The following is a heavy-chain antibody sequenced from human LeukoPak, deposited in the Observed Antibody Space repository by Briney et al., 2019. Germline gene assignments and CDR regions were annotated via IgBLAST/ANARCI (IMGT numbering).Heavy chain of an antibody. CDR2: IGGSGGST. Sequence: TGGSLRLSCAASGFSFSSYAMSWVRQAPGKGVEWVSHIGGSGGSTYYADSVKGRFTISRDNSKNTLYLRMNSLRADDTALYYCAKTFDNGHYAGLDYWGQGTLVTVSS. CDR3: AKTFDNGHYAGLDY. CDR1: GFSFSSYA. V-gene: IGHV3-23*01. J-gene: IGHJ4*02. D-gene: IGHD4-17*01.